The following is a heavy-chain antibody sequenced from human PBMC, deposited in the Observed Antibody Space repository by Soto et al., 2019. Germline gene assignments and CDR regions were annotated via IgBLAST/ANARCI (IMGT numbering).Heavy chain of an antibody. CDR3: AREWGLLPYYVMNV. CDR2: ISYTGRT. J-gene: IGHJ6*02. Sequence: SETLSLTCIVSGDSVTSGSYYWTWLRQPPGKGLEWIGYISYTGRTKYNPSLQSRVTISVDTSKNDFSLNLSSVTAADTAVYFCAREWGLLPYYVMNVWAHGTAVTVSS. D-gene: IGHD7-27*01. CDR1: GDSVTSGSYY. V-gene: IGHV4-61*03.